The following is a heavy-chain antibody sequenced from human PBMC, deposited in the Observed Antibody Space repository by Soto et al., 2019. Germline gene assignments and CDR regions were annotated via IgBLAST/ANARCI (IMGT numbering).Heavy chain of an antibody. V-gene: IGHV1-69*19. CDR1: GGTFSRYA. CDR3: ARAAAIMIRGEDY. D-gene: IGHD3-16*01. J-gene: IGHJ4*02. Sequence: QVQLVQSGAEVKKPGSSVKVSCKASGGTFSRYAISWVRQAPGQGLEWMGGIIPIFGTPIYAQQFQGRVTMTADDSTSTAYMELSSLRSEDTAVYYCARAAAIMIRGEDYWGQGTLVTVSS. CDR2: IIPIFGTP.